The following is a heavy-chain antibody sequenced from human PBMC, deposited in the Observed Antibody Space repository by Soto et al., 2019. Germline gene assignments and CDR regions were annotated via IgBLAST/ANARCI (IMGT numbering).Heavy chain of an antibody. CDR2: ISSSRTYI. V-gene: IGHV3-21*01. J-gene: IGHJ5*02. CDR3: ASSLPSKWFEP. Sequence: PGGSLILSCAASGFTFSSYSMNWVRQAPWKGLEWVSSISSSRTYIYYADSVKGRFTISRDNAKNSLYLQMNSLRAQDTAVYYWASSLPSKWFEPGGQGSLVTVSS. CDR1: GFTFSSYS.